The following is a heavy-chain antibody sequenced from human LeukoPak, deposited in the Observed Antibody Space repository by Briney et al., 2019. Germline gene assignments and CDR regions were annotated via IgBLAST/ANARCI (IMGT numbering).Heavy chain of an antibody. CDR1: GFTFSSYS. V-gene: IGHV3-21*01. CDR3: ARDEYASSPGYFDY. J-gene: IGHJ4*02. D-gene: IGHD6-6*01. CDR2: ISSSGSYI. Sequence: GGSLRLSCAASGFTFSSYSMNWVRQAPGKGLEWVSCISSSGSYIYYAGSVKGRFTISRDNAKNSLYLQMHSLRAEDTAVYYCARDEYASSPGYFDYWGQGTLVTVSS.